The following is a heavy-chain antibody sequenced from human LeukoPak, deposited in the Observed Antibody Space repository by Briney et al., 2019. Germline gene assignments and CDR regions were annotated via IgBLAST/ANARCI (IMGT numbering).Heavy chain of an antibody. CDR2: IYYSGST. Sequence: SQTLSLTCTVSGGSISSGGYYWSWIRQHPGKGLEWIGYIYYSGSTYYNLSLKSRVTISVDTSKNQFSLKLSSVTAADTAVYYCARGKPDSSSWYFDYWGQGTLVTVSS. J-gene: IGHJ4*02. V-gene: IGHV4-31*03. CDR1: GGSISSGGYY. D-gene: IGHD6-13*01. CDR3: ARGKPDSSSWYFDY.